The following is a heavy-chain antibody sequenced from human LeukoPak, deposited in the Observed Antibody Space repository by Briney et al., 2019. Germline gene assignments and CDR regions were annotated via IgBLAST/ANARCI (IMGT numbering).Heavy chain of an antibody. Sequence: GGSLRLSRAASGFTFSDYYMSWIRQAPGKGLEWISYISSSGTTIYYADSVKGRFTISRDNAKNSLYLQMNSLRAEDTAVYYCARVRGSYSVDYWGQGTLVTVSS. CDR1: GFTFSDYY. D-gene: IGHD1-26*01. CDR3: ARVRGSYSVDY. CDR2: ISSSGTTI. V-gene: IGHV3-11*04. J-gene: IGHJ4*02.